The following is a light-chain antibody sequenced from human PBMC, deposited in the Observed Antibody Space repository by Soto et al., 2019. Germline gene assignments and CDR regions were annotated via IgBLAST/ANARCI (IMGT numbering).Light chain of an antibody. CDR1: SSNLGDNT. V-gene: IGLV1-44*01. CDR3: AAWDASLDGYV. CDR2: SYD. J-gene: IGLJ1*01. Sequence: QSALTQPPSASGTPGQRVTISCSTSSSNLGDNTVNWYQHVPGTAPKLLIYSYDQRPSGVPDRFSGSKSGTSASLAISGLQSEDEADYYCAAWDASLDGYVFGTGTRSPS.